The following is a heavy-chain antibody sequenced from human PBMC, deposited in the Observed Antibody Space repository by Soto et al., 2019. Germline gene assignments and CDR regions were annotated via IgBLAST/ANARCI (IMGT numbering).Heavy chain of an antibody. CDR1: GGTFSSYA. CDR3: ARDLNVRDTAMPLTLDY. CDR2: IIPIFGTA. J-gene: IGHJ4*02. D-gene: IGHD5-18*01. Sequence: SVKVSYKASGGTFSSYAISWVRQAPGQGLEWMGGIIPIFGTANYAQKFQGRVTITADESTSTAYMELSSLRSEDTAVYYCARDLNVRDTAMPLTLDYWGQGTLVTVSS. V-gene: IGHV1-69*13.